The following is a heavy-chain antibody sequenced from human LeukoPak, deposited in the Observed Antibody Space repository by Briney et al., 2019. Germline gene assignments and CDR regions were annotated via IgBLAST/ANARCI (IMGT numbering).Heavy chain of an antibody. J-gene: IGHJ4*02. CDR1: GSTFSSYG. CDR3: ARGGRYDSSGYLHYFDY. Sequence: GGSLRLSCAASGSTFSSYGMHWVRQAPGKGLEWVAVISYDGSNKYYADSVKGRFTISRDNSKNTLYLQMNSLRAEDTAVYYCARGGRYDSSGYLHYFDYWGQGTLVTVSS. V-gene: IGHV3-30*03. D-gene: IGHD3-22*01. CDR2: ISYDGSNK.